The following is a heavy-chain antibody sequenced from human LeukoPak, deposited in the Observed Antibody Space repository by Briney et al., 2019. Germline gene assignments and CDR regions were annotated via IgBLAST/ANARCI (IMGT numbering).Heavy chain of an antibody. V-gene: IGHV3-9*01. D-gene: IGHD6-13*01. CDR3: FRQQLVYIAFNI. J-gene: IGHJ3*02. Sequence: SLRLSCAASGFTFADYAMHWVREAPGEGLEWVSGISGNSGSIGYADSVTGRFTISRDNAKTSLYLQLHSLSAEATALYYCFRQQLVYIAFNIWGQGTMVTVSS. CDR1: GFTFADYA. CDR2: ISGNSGSI.